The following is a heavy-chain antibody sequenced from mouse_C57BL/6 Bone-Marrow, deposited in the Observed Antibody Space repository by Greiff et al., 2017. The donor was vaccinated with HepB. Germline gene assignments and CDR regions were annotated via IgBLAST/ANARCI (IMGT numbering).Heavy chain of an antibody. CDR3: ARKGDLYYGSSYDYFDY. CDR2: IHPNSGST. D-gene: IGHD1-1*01. V-gene: IGHV1-64*01. J-gene: IGHJ2*01. CDR1: GYTFTSYW. Sequence: QVQLKQPGAELVKPGASVKLSCKASGYTFTSYWMHWVKQRPGQGLEWIGMIHPNSGSTNYNEKFKSKATLTVDKSSSTAYMQLSSLTSEDSAVYYCARKGDLYYGSSYDYFDYWGQGTTLTVSS.